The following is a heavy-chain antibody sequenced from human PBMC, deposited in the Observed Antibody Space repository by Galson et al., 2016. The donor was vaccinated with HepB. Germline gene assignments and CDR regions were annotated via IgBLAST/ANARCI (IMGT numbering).Heavy chain of an antibody. Sequence: SLRLSCSASGFTFNNYDMHWFRQAPGKGLEWVSYITRSGGTTIYADSVKGRFSISRDNAESSLYLQMNSLRDEDTAVYYCARKFSGSGNYFFDYWGQGTLVSVSS. J-gene: IGHJ4*02. V-gene: IGHV3-48*02. CDR3: ARKFSGSGNYFFDY. D-gene: IGHD3-10*01. CDR1: GFTFNNYD. CDR2: ITRSGGTT.